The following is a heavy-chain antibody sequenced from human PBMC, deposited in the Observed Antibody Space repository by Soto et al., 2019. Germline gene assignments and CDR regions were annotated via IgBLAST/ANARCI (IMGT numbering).Heavy chain of an antibody. V-gene: IGHV3-30*04. Sequence: QVQLVESGGGVVQPGTSLRLSCAASGFTFSSYAIHWVRQAPGEGLEWVAVMSHDGRNKYYAESVKGRFTISRDNAKNSLYLQMNSLRDEDTAVYYCARDGLGVGATPYYYYYGMDVWGQGTTVTVSS. CDR1: GFTFSSYA. J-gene: IGHJ6*02. CDR3: ARDGLGVGATPYYYYYGMDV. D-gene: IGHD1-26*01. CDR2: MSHDGRNK.